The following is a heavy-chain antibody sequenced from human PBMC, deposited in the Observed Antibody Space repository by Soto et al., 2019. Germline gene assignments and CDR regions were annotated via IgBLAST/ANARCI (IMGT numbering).Heavy chain of an antibody. CDR1: GFTFSTYS. CDR3: VKDGDYEYFDY. D-gene: IGHD3-22*01. J-gene: IGHJ4*02. V-gene: IGHV3-23*01. Sequence: PGGSLRLSCAASGFTFSTYSMNWVRQAPGKGLEWVSSINNNSGRKYYADSVKGRFTISRDNSKNTLFLQMNSLKAEDTAVYFCVKDGDYEYFDYWGQGTQVTVSS. CDR2: INNNSGRK.